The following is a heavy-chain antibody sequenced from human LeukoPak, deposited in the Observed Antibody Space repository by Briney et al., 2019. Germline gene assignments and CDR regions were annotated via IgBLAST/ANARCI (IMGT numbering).Heavy chain of an antibody. D-gene: IGHD3-16*01. CDR1: GFTFNDYA. J-gene: IGHJ6*02. CDR2: ISWNSGSI. CDR3: AKGQLGRYYYYGMDV. Sequence: GRSLRLSCAASGFTFNDYAMHSVRQDPGKGLEWVSGISWNSGSIGYADSVKSRFTISRENAKSSLYLQMNSLRAEDTALYYCAKGQLGRYYYYGMDVWGQGTTVTVSS. V-gene: IGHV3-9*01.